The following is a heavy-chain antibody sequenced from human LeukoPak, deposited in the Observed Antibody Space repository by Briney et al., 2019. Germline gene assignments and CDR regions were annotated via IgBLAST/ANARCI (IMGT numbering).Heavy chain of an antibody. D-gene: IGHD2-15*01. J-gene: IGHJ4*02. CDR2: ISGSGGST. CDR1: RLTVSSDF. CDR3: ARDERYCSGGSCYTDY. V-gene: IGHV3-23*01. Sequence: GGSLRLSCAASRLTVSSDFMSWVRQAPGKGLEWVSAISGSGGSTYYADSVKGRFTISRDNSKNTLYLQMNSLRAEDTAVYYCARDERYCSGGSCYTDYWGQGTLVTVSS.